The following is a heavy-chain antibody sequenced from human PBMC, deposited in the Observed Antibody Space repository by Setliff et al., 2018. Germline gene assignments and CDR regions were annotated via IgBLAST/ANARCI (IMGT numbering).Heavy chain of an antibody. CDR3: ARVGDYMGFYYNYYMDV. Sequence: RGESLKISCKTSGYTFTDYWIGWVRQMPGKGLEWMGIIFPGNSATKYSPSFQGQVTMSADKSISTAYLQWSSLKASDTAIYYCARVGDYMGFYYNYYMDVWGKGATVTVSS. J-gene: IGHJ6*03. V-gene: IGHV5-51*01. CDR1: GYTFTDYW. CDR2: IFPGNSAT. D-gene: IGHD3-10*01.